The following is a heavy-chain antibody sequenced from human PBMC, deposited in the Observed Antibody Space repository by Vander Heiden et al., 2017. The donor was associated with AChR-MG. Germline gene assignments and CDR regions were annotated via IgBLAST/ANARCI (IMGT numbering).Heavy chain of an antibody. Sequence: QVQLQQWGAGLLKPSETLSLTCAVFGGSFSDYYWSWIRQPPGKGLEWIGEINHSGSTNYNPSLKSRVTISVDTSKNQFSLKLSSVTAADTAVFYCARGRPNYYGSGSYWDYWGQGTLVTVSS. CDR3: ARGRPNYYGSGSYWDY. D-gene: IGHD3-10*01. J-gene: IGHJ4*02. V-gene: IGHV4-34*01. CDR1: GGSFSDYY. CDR2: INHSGST.